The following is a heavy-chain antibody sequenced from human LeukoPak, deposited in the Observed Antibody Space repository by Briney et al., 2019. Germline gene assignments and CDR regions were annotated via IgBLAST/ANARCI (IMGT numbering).Heavy chain of an antibody. CDR2: ISTGSSTI. CDR1: GFTFSSYA. Sequence: GGSLRLSCAASGFTFSSYAMNWVRQAPGKGLEWVSYISTGSSTIFYAASVKGRFTISRDNAKNSLYLQMNSLRAEDTAVYYCARDGQWLVQIDYWGQGTLVTVSS. V-gene: IGHV3-48*01. D-gene: IGHD6-19*01. J-gene: IGHJ4*02. CDR3: ARDGQWLVQIDY.